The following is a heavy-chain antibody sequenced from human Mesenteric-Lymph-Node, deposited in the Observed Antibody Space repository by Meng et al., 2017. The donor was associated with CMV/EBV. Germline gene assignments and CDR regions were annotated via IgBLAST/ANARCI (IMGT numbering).Heavy chain of an antibody. CDR1: GGSISSTRYY. CDR2: FYYSGNT. CDR3: ARPEAY. V-gene: IGHV4-39*01. Sequence: SETLSLTCAVSGGSISSTRYYWGWVRQPPGKGLEWIGNFYYSGNTHYNPSLKSRVTVSVDTSKNQISLKLSSVTAADTAVYYCARPEAYWGQGSLVTVSS. J-gene: IGHJ4*02. D-gene: IGHD6-6*01.